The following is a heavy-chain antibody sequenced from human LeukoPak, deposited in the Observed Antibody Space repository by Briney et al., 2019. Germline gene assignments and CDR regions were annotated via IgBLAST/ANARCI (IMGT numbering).Heavy chain of an antibody. V-gene: IGHV1-2*02. CDR3: ARKRSASDYFDY. J-gene: IGHJ4*02. CDR2: INPNSGGT. Sequence: GASVEVSCKASGYTFTGYYMHWVRQAPGQGLEWMGWINPNSGGTNYAQKFQGRVTMTRDTSISTAYMELSRLRSDDTAVYYCARKRSASDYFDYWGQGTLVTVSS. CDR1: GYTFTGYY.